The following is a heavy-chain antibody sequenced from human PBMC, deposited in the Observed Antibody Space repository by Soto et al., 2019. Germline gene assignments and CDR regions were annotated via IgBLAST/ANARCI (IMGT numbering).Heavy chain of an antibody. Sequence: QVQLVQSGAEVKKPGASVKVSCKASGYTFTSYGISWVRQAPGQGLEWMGWISAYNVNTNYAQKLQGRVTMTTDASTSTAYMELRSLRSDVTAVYYCARVSVDTAMGIPRNWFDPWGQGTLDTVSS. D-gene: IGHD5-18*01. CDR2: ISAYNVNT. CDR3: ARVSVDTAMGIPRNWFDP. J-gene: IGHJ5*02. V-gene: IGHV1-18*04. CDR1: GYTFTSYG.